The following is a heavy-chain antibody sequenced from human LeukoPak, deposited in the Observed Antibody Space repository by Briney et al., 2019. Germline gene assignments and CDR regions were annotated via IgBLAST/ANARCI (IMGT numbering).Heavy chain of an antibody. CDR3: AKEGYVTGTHFDY. D-gene: IGHD1-20*01. J-gene: IGHJ4*02. CDR2: ISGSGGST. V-gene: IGHV3-23*01. Sequence: PGGSLRLPCAASGFTFSSYAMSWVRQAPGKGLEWVSSISGSGGSTYYADSVKGRFTISRDNSKNTLYLQMNSLRAEDTAVYYCAKEGYVTGTHFDYWGQGTLVTVSS. CDR1: GFTFSSYA.